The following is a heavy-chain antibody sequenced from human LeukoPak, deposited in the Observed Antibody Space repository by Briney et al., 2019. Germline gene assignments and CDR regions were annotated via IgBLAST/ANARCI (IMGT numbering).Heavy chain of an antibody. CDR1: GFTFSSYG. V-gene: IGHV3-23*01. J-gene: IGHJ4*02. Sequence: GGSLRLSCAASGFTFSSYGMNWVRQAPGKGLEWVSGIIPSDHTTYYADSVRGRFTISRDNSRNTLYLQMNSLRAEDTAVYYCAKDDRWLQFCCWGQGTLVTVSA. CDR2: IIPSDHTT. D-gene: IGHD5-24*01. CDR3: AKDDRWLQFCC.